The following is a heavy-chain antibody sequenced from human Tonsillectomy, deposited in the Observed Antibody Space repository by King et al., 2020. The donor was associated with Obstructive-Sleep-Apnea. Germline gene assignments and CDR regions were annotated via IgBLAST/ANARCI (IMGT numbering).Heavy chain of an antibody. V-gene: IGHV3-23*04. D-gene: IGHD1-14*01. CDR1: GFTFSSYA. Sequence: VQLVESGGGLVQPGGSLRLSCAASGFTFSSYAMSWARQAPGKGLEWVSGISGSGGSTYYADSVQGRFTISRDNSKNTLFLQMNSLRAEDTAVYYCATRPGFDWYFDLWGRGSLVTVSS. CDR3: ATRPGFDWYFDL. CDR2: ISGSGGST. J-gene: IGHJ2*01.